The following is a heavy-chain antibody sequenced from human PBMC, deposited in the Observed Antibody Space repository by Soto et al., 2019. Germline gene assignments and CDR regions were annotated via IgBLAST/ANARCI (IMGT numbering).Heavy chain of an antibody. J-gene: IGHJ5*02. CDR2: ISNRGTT. Sequence: PAETLARTFGVYGGSFSGYKWNWIRQSPGQVLELIGEISNRGTTKYNPSLESRINISVDTSKKQVSLKMFAVTAADPAIYYCARCWRFDPWGQGTHVTFS. CDR3: ARCWRFDP. V-gene: IGHV4-34*01. D-gene: IGHD1-1*01. CDR1: GGSFSGYK.